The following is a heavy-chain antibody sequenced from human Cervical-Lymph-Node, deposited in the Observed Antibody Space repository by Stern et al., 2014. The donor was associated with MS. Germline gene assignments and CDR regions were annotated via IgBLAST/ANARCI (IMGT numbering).Heavy chain of an antibody. D-gene: IGHD2-2*01. CDR1: GDSISRRSYY. CDR3: ARDGYSSTEYYLEY. V-gene: IGHV4-61*01. Sequence: VQLQESGPGLVKPSETLSLTCTVSGDSISRRSYYWSWIRQPPGKGLEWIGFIYYGGSTKYNPSLNSRVTILQDSSKNQISLKLSSVTAADSAVYYCARDGYSSTEYYLEYWGQGILVTVSS. J-gene: IGHJ4*02. CDR2: IYYGGST.